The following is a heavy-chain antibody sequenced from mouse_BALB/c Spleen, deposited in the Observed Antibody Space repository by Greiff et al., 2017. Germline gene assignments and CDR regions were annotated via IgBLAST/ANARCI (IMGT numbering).Heavy chain of an antibody. D-gene: IGHD1-2*01. V-gene: IGHV1S16*01. Sequence: QVQLQQSGAELVKPGASVKLSCKASGYTFTSYYMYWVKQRPGQGLEWIGGINPSNGGTNFNEKFKSKATLTVDKSSSTAYMQLSSLTSEDSAVYYCTIQSYGYDYWGQGTTLTVSS. CDR3: TIQSYGYDY. CDR1: GYTFTSYY. CDR2: INPSNGGT. J-gene: IGHJ2*01.